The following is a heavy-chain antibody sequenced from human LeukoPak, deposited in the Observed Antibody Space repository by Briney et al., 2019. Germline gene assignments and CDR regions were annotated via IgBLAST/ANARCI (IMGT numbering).Heavy chain of an antibody. CDR2: STSSSTYT. CDR1: EFSFSSYN. J-gene: IGHJ6*03. Sequence: PGGSLRLSCAATEFSFSSYNMNWVRQTTGKGLEWVSSSTSSSTYTFYADSVKGRFTISRDNARNSLYLQMNSLRAEDTAVYYCARDPYSGTYGDTYYYYMDVWGKGTTVTISS. V-gene: IGHV3-21*01. D-gene: IGHD1-26*01. CDR3: ARDPYSGTYGDTYYYYMDV.